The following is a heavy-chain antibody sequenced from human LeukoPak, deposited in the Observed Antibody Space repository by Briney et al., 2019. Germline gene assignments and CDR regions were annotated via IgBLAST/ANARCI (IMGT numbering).Heavy chain of an antibody. CDR2: ISYDGSNK. CDR3: AKDSQGYFDY. V-gene: IGHV3-30*18. CDR1: GFTFSSYG. Sequence: GRSLRLSCAASGFTFSSYGMHWVRQAPGKGLEWVAVISYDGSNKYYADSVKGRFTISRDNPKNTLYLQMNSLRAEDTAVYYCAKDSQGYFDYWGQGTLVTVSS. J-gene: IGHJ4*02.